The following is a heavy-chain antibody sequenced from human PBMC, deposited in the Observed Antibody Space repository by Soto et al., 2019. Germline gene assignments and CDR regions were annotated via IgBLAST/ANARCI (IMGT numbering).Heavy chain of an antibody. CDR1: GGTFSSFT. Sequence: SVKVSCKASGGTFSSFTISWVRQAPGQGLEWMGGIIPIYGTANYAQKFQDRVTIIADASTTTAYMELSSLRSEDTAIYYCAKDRRADWESYYYYAMDVWSQGTTVTVSS. J-gene: IGHJ6*02. V-gene: IGHV1-69*13. D-gene: IGHD1-26*01. CDR3: AKDRRADWESYYYYAMDV. CDR2: IIPIYGTA.